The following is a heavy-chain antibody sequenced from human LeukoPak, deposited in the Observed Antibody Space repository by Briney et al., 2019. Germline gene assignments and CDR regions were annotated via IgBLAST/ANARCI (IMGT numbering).Heavy chain of an antibody. D-gene: IGHD3-16*01. CDR1: GFTFSNYW. CDR2: ISSDVRST. J-gene: IGHJ6*02. CDR3: ARGGDGMDV. V-gene: IGHV3-74*01. Sequence: GESLRLSCAASGFTFSNYWMHWVRLAPGKGLVWVSRISSDVRSTSYADSVRGRFTISRDNAKNTLFLEMNSLRGEDTAVYYCARGGDGMDVWGQGTTVTVSS.